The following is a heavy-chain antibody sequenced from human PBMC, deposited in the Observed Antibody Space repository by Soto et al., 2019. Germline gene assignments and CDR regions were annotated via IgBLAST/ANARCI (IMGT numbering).Heavy chain of an antibody. Sequence: SETLSLTCTVSGGSISTYFWNWLRQPPGKGLEWIAYIADSGRILYNPSLKSRVTISLDASKNQFFLSLSSVTAADTAVYYCARDRIGADATEVAFGFWGQGTMVT. CDR3: ARDRIGADATEVAFGF. V-gene: IGHV4-59*01. D-gene: IGHD6-13*01. J-gene: IGHJ3*01. CDR2: IADSGRI. CDR1: GGSISTYF.